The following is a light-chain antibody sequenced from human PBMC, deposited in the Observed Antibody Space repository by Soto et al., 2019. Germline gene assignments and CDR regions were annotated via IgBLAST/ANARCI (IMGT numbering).Light chain of an antibody. CDR2: DVS. Sequence: QSALTQPASVSGSPGQSITISCTGTSSDVGGYNYVSWYQQHPGKAPKLMIYDVSNRPSGVSNRFSGSKSGNTASLTISGLQAEDEAYYYCSSYTSSSPYVLGTGAQLTVL. CDR1: SSDVGGYNY. CDR3: SSYTSSSPYV. J-gene: IGLJ1*01. V-gene: IGLV2-14*01.